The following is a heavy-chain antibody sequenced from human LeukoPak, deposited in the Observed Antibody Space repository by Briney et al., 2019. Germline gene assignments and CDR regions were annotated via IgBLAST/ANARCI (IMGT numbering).Heavy chain of an antibody. J-gene: IGHJ4*02. D-gene: IGHD3-3*01. Sequence: SETLSLTCTVSGGSISSHYWSWIRQPPGKGLEWIGYIYYSGSTNYNPSLKSRVTISVDTSKNQFSLKLSSVTAADTAVYYCAGSPRRYYDFWSGRADYYFDYWGQGTLVTVSS. CDR3: AGSPRRYYDFWSGRADYYFDY. V-gene: IGHV4-59*11. CDR1: GGSISSHY. CDR2: IYYSGST.